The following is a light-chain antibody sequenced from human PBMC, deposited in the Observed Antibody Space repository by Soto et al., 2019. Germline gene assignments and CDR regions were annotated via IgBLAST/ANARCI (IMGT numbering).Light chain of an antibody. Sequence: QSALTQPPSASGTPGQGVPISCSGITSNIGSNTVNWYQQLPGTAPKLLIYNNNQRPSGGPDRFSGSKSGTSASLAIGGLQSEDEADYYCAAWDDSLNGYVFGTGTKVTVL. V-gene: IGLV1-44*01. CDR1: TSNIGSNT. CDR3: AAWDDSLNGYV. J-gene: IGLJ1*01. CDR2: NNN.